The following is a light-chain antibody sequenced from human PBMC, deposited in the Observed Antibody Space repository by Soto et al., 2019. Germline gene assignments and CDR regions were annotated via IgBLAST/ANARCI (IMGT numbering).Light chain of an antibody. J-gene: IGLJ1*01. Sequence: QSVLTQPPSASGTPGQRVTISCSGSSSNIGNNYVYWYQHLPGTAPKLLIYSNNQRPSGVPDRFSGSKSGTSASLAITGLRSEDEADYYCAAWDASLSGHYVFGTGTKLTVL. CDR2: SNN. CDR1: SSNIGNNY. V-gene: IGLV1-47*02. CDR3: AAWDASLSGHYV.